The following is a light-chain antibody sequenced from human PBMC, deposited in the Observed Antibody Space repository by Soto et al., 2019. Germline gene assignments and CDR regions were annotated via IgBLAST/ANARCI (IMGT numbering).Light chain of an antibody. CDR2: GGS. Sequence: EIVLTQTPGIVSLSPGERAILSCRASQTVDSRYLAWYQQKHGQPPRLLIYGGSNRARGIPDRFGGSGSGTDFTLTISRLEPEDFAVYYCQQYGSSPPYTFGQGTKLEIK. CDR3: QQYGSSPPYT. CDR1: QTVDSRY. J-gene: IGKJ2*01. V-gene: IGKV3-20*01.